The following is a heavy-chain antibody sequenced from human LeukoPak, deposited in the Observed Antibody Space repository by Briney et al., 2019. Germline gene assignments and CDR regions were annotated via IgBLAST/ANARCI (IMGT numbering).Heavy chain of an antibody. D-gene: IGHD6-25*01. J-gene: IGHJ6*03. Sequence: PGGSLRLSCAASGFTFSSYAMHWVRQAPGKGLEWVAVISYDGSNKYYADSVKGRFTISRDNSKNTLYLQMNSLRAEDTAVYYCARDVTYSSGNYYYYYYMDVWGKGTTVTVSS. CDR2: ISYDGSNK. CDR1: GFTFSSYA. V-gene: IGHV3-30*04. CDR3: ARDVTYSSGNYYYYYYMDV.